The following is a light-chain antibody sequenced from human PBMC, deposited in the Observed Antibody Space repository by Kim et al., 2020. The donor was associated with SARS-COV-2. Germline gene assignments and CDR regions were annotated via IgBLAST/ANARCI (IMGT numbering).Light chain of an antibody. CDR2: DAS. Sequence: ETVMTQSPATLSASPGEGATLSCRASQSVNSSLAWYQQKPGQAPRLLIYDASSRATGIPARFSGGGSGTDFTLAISSLQSEDFAVYYCLQYNNWPWTFGQGTKVDIK. CDR3: LQYNNWPWT. V-gene: IGKV3-15*01. CDR1: QSVNSS. J-gene: IGKJ1*01.